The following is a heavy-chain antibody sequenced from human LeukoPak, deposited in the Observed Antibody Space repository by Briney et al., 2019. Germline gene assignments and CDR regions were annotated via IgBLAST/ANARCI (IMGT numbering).Heavy chain of an antibody. D-gene: IGHD5-12*01. CDR2: IWYDGSNK. CDR3: ARIYSGYDYLNYYYYGMDV. J-gene: IGHJ6*02. V-gene: IGHV3-33*01. Sequence: PGGSLRLSCAASGLTFGSYGMHWVRQAPGKGLEWVAVIWYDGSNKYYADSVKGRFTISRDNSKNTLYLQMNSLRAEDTAVYYCARIYSGYDYLNYYYYGMDVWGQGTTVTVSS. CDR1: GLTFGSYG.